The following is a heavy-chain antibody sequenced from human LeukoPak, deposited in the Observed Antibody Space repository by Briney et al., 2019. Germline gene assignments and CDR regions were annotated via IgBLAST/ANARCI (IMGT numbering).Heavy chain of an antibody. CDR3: AEDLQGSGGYGYFDY. J-gene: IGHJ4*02. Sequence: PGGSLRLSCAASRFTLSSSSRFPFSNYAMSWVRQAPGKGLEWVSGISDSGGSTYYADSVKGRFTISRDNSKNTLYLQMNSLRAEDTAVYYCAEDLQGSGGYGYFDYWGQGTLVTVSS. CDR1: RFTLSSSSRFPFSNYA. CDR2: ISDSGGST. D-gene: IGHD3-10*01. V-gene: IGHV3-23*01.